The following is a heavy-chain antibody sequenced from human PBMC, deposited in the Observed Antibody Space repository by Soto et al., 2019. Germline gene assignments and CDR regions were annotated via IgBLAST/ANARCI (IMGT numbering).Heavy chain of an antibody. V-gene: IGHV4-31*03. Sequence: SETLSLTCTVSGGSISSGGYYWSWIRQHPGKGLEWIGYIYYSGSTYYNPSIKSRVTISVDTSKNQFSLKLSSVTAADTAVYYCARVVPAAISQNWFDPWGQGTLVTVSS. J-gene: IGHJ5*02. CDR3: ARVVPAAISQNWFDP. CDR2: IYYSGST. CDR1: GGSISSGGYY. D-gene: IGHD2-2*02.